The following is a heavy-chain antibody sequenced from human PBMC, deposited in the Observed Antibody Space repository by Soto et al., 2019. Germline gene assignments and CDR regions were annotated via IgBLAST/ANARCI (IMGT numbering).Heavy chain of an antibody. J-gene: IGHJ5*02. Sequence: NPGGSLRLSCAASGFTFSNAWMSWVRQAPGKGLEWVGRIKSKTDGGTTDYAAPVKGRFTISRDDSKNTLYLQMNSLKTEDTAVYYCTTDKGWLRAPPFDPWGQGTLVTVSS. CDR3: TTDKGWLRAPPFDP. V-gene: IGHV3-15*05. D-gene: IGHD5-12*01. CDR1: GFTFSNAW. CDR2: IKSKTDGGTT.